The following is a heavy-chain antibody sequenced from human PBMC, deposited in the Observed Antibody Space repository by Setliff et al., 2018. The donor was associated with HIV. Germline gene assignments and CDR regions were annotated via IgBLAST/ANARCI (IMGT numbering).Heavy chain of an antibody. CDR1: GYTLTDYY. D-gene: IGHD3-10*01. V-gene: IGHV1-2*02. Sequence: GASVKVSCKASGYTLTDYYMHWVRQVPGRGLEWMGWINPNSGDTNFAQKFQGRVTVTGDTSISTAYMELNSLTSDDTAVYYCARNYVSGSLGLDYWGQGTLVTVSS. CDR2: INPNSGDT. CDR3: ARNYVSGSLGLDY. J-gene: IGHJ4*02.